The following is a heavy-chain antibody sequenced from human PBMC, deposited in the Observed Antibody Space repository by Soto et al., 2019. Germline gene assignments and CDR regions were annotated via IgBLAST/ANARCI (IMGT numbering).Heavy chain of an antibody. V-gene: IGHV4-59*01. J-gene: IGHJ4*02. Sequence: PSETLSLTCTVSGGSISSYYWTWIRQPPGKGLEWIGSIYYSGSTNYNPSLKSRVTISVDTSKNQFSLKLSSVTAADTAVYYCARDSRPYCGGECYPDHWGQGTLVTVSS. CDR3: ARDSRPYCGGECYPDH. D-gene: IGHD2-21*01. CDR1: GGSISSYY. CDR2: IYYSGST.